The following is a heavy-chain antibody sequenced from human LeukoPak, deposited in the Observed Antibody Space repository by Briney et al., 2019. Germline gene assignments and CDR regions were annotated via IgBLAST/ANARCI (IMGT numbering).Heavy chain of an antibody. CDR1: GGSIGNGGYF. CDR2: IYDSVTT. J-gene: IGHJ4*02. V-gene: IGHV4-31*03. CDR3: ARERSSGWYRF. Sequence: PSETLSLTCTVSGGSIGNGGYFWTWLRQYPGKGLEWIGYIYDSVTTYYNPSLKSRVAISLDRSKNQFSLNLTSVTAAGRAVYYCARERSSGWYRFWGQGILVAVSS. D-gene: IGHD6-19*01.